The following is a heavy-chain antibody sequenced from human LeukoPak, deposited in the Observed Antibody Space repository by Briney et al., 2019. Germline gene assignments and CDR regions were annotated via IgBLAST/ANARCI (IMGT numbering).Heavy chain of an antibody. Sequence: SETLSLTCTVSGDSISTSNSYWGWIRQPPGKGLEWIGSIYYSGNTYYNASLKSRVTISVDTSKNQSSLKLSSVTAADTAVYYCAREWGYYFDYWGQGTLVTVSS. CDR3: AREWGYYFDY. J-gene: IGHJ4*02. CDR2: IYYSGNT. CDR1: GDSISTSNSY. D-gene: IGHD1-26*01. V-gene: IGHV4-39*07.